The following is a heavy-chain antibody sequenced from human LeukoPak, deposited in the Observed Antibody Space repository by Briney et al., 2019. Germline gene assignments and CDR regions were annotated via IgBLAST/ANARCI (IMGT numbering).Heavy chain of an antibody. V-gene: IGHV4-30-4*01. CDR3: ARGGSAPTGDFDY. J-gene: IGHJ4*02. CDR2: IYYSGST. Sequence: SETLSLTCTVSGGSISSGDYYWSWIRQPPGKGLEWIGYIYYSGSTYYNPSLKSRVTISVDTSKNQFSLKLSSVTAADTAVYYCARGGSAPTGDFDYWGQGTLVTVSS. D-gene: IGHD1-14*01. CDR1: GGSISSGDYY.